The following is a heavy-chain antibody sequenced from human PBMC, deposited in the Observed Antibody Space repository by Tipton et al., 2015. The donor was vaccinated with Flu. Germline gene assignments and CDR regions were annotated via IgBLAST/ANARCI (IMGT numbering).Heavy chain of an antibody. CDR2: IHGVDST. V-gene: IGHV3-66*01. Sequence: SLRLSCAVSGFTVSPNYMSWVRQAPGKGLEWVSAIHGVDSTYYADSVKGRFTISRDNTKNTLYLQMNTLSPEDTAVYVCARGTSVTNFFDYWGQGTLVTVSS. CDR1: GFTVSPNY. J-gene: IGHJ4*02. CDR3: ARGTSVTNFFDY. D-gene: IGHD4-17*01.